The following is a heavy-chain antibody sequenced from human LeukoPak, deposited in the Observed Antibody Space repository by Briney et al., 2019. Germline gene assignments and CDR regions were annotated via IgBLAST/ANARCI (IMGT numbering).Heavy chain of an antibody. CDR3: ASLNNYFDWDGYFDL. J-gene: IGHJ2*01. CDR2: IYYSEST. CDR1: GGSISSYY. V-gene: IGHV4-59*01. Sequence: SETLSLTCTVSGGSISSYYRSWIRQPPGKGLEWIGYIYYSESTNYNPSLKSRVTISVDTSKNQFSLKLSSVTAADTAVYYCASLNNYFDWDGYFDLWGRGTLVTVSS. D-gene: IGHD3-9*01.